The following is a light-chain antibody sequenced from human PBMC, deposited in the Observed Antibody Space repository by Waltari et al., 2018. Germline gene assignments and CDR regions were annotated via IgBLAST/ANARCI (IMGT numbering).Light chain of an antibody. V-gene: IGKV1-5*03. CDR3: QQYNSYPWT. Sequence: DIQKTQSPSTLSASFGDRVTITCRASQSISSWLAWYQQKPGKAPKLLIYKASSLESGVPSRFSGSGSGTEFALTISSLQPYDFATYYCQQYNSYPWTFGQGTKVEIK. CDR2: KAS. J-gene: IGKJ1*01. CDR1: QSISSW.